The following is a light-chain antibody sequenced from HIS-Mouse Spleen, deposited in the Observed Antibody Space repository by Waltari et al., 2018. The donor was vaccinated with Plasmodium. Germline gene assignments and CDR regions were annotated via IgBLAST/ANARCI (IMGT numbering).Light chain of an antibody. J-gene: IGLJ2*01. V-gene: IGLV3-25*03. CDR1: ALPKQY. CDR3: QSADSSGTYVV. Sequence: SYELTQPPSLSVSPGQTARSTCSGDALPKQYAYWYQQKPGQAPALVIYKDSERPSGIPERFSGPSSGTTVTLTISGVQAEDEADYYCQSADSSGTYVVFGGGTKLTVL. CDR2: KDS.